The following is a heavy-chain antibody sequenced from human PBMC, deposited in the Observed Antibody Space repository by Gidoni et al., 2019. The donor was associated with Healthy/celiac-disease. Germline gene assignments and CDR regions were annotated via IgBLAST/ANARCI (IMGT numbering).Heavy chain of an antibody. V-gene: IGHV4-31*03. J-gene: IGHJ4*02. Sequence: QVQLQESGPGLVKPSQTLSLTCTVSGGSITSGGYYWSLIRQHPGKGLEWIGYIYYSGSTYYNQSLKSRVTISVDTSKNQFSLKLSSVTAADTAVYYCARVGRPYHYFDYWGQGTLVTVSS. CDR2: IYYSGST. CDR3: ARVGRPYHYFDY. CDR1: GGSITSGGYY.